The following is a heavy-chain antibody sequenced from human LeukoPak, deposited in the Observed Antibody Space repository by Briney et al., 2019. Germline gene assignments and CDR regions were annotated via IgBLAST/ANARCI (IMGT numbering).Heavy chain of an antibody. J-gene: IGHJ4*02. V-gene: IGHV4-59*01. CDR3: ARLSSSSWFDY. CDR1: GASMSSYY. D-gene: IGHD6-13*01. Sequence: SETLSLTCTVSGASMSSYYWSWIRQPPGKGLEWIGYIYSSGSTNYNPSLKSRVTISVDTSKNQFSLKLSSMTAADTAVYYCARLSSSSWFDYWGQGTLVTVSS. CDR2: IYSSGST.